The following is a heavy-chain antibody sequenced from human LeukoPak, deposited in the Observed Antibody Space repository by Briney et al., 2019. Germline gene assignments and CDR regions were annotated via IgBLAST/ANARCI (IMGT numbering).Heavy chain of an antibody. D-gene: IGHD5-12*01. Sequence: ASVKASCKASGYTFNTYSMHWVRQAPGQRLEWMGWINAGNGNTKYSQKFQGRVSITRDTSASTAYMELSSLRSEDTAVYYCARDEGSGYELSFDYWGQGTLVTVSS. V-gene: IGHV1-3*01. CDR2: INAGNGNT. CDR3: ARDEGSGYELSFDY. CDR1: GYTFNTYS. J-gene: IGHJ4*02.